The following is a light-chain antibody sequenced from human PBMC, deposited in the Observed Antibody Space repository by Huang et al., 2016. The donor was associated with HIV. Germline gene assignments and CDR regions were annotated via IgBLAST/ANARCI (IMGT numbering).Light chain of an antibody. V-gene: IGKV2-28*01. Sequence: DIVMTQSPLSLPVPPGEPASISCRSSQSLLHSSGYTSLDWYLQKPGQSSQLLIYLGYNRASGVPDRFSGSGSGTDFTLKISRVEAEDVGVYYCMQTLQTPITFGQGTRLEIK. CDR1: QSLLHSSGYTS. CDR2: LGY. J-gene: IGKJ5*01. CDR3: MQTLQTPIT.